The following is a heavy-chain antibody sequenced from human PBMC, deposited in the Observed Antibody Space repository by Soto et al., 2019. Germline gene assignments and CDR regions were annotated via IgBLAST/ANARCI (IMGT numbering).Heavy chain of an antibody. CDR3: ARDLNIVLKGLRYYFDY. CDR2: ISGYNGNT. Sequence: QVQLVQSGAEVKKPGASVKVSCKASGYTFTKYGFTWVRQPPGQGLEWMGWISGYNGNTNYAQKFQDRVTMTTDTSTSTAYMELSSLRSDDTAVYYCARDLNIVLKGLRYYFDYWGQGTLVTVSS. CDR1: GYTFTKYG. J-gene: IGHJ4*02. D-gene: IGHD2-8*01. V-gene: IGHV1-18*01.